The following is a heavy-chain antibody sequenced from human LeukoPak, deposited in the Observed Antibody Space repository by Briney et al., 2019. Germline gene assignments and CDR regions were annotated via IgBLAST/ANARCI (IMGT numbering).Heavy chain of an antibody. J-gene: IGHJ6*02. CDR3: GSWAALPFYSYGMDV. CDR1: GYTFIGYY. D-gene: IGHD1-26*01. CDR2: IDPNSGDT. V-gene: IGHV1-2*02. Sequence: ASVKVSCKASGYTFIGYYIHWVRQAPGQGLEWMGWIDPNSGDTNSAQKFQGRVTMTRDTSISTAYMELSRLTSDDTAVYYCGSWAALPFYSYGMDVWGQGTTVTVSS.